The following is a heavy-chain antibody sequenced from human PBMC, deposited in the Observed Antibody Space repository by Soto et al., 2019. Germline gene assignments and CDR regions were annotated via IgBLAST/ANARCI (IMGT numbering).Heavy chain of an antibody. CDR3: AREACGSNLAPVLLHP. CDR2: INPKNGDT. Sequence: ASVKVSCKTSGYFFNDYHMHWVRKAPGQGLEWMGWINPKNGDTNYAQKFQDRVTMTRDTSISTVYIELSRLTSDDTAVYYCAREACGSNLAPVLLHPWGPGTLLPVSS. D-gene: IGHD2-2*01. CDR1: GYFFNDYH. V-gene: IGHV1-2*02. J-gene: IGHJ5*02.